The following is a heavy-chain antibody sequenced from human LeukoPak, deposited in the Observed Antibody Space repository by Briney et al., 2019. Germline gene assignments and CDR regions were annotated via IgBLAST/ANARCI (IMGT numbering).Heavy chain of an antibody. J-gene: IGHJ4*02. D-gene: IGHD1-20*01. CDR2: INAGNGNA. Sequence: ASVKVSCKASGYTFTSYAMHWVRQAPGQRLEWMGWINAGNGNAKYSQKFQGRVTITRDTSASTAYMELSSLRSEDTAVYYCARARYNWNYFGYWGQGTLVTVSS. V-gene: IGHV1-3*01. CDR3: ARARYNWNYFGY. CDR1: GYTFTSYA.